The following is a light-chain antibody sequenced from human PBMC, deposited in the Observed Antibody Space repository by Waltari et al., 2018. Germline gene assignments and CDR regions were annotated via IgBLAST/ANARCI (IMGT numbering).Light chain of an antibody. CDR2: DVS. Sequence: QSALTQPASVSGSPGQSIIISCTGTSSDIGFYNYVSWYQQHPGKAPKLMIFDVSERPSGGSNRVSGSKSGNTASLTISGLQAEDEADYYCNSYAGSSSWVFGGGTKLTVL. CDR3: NSYAGSSSWV. J-gene: IGLJ3*02. V-gene: IGLV2-14*01. CDR1: SSDIGFYNY.